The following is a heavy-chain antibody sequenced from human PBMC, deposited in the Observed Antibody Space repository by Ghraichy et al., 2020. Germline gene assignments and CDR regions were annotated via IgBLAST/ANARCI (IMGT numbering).Heavy chain of an antibody. D-gene: IGHD1-7*01. V-gene: IGHV1-2*04. CDR1: GYGVTGYV. CDR3: ATSRTSTPIADF. J-gene: IGHJ4*02. CDR2: INPLSGGT. Sequence: ASVKVSCKTSGYGVTGYVIHWMRQAPGQGLEWVGWINPLSGGTMHAPKFQGSVTMTRDTSVSTAYMELGSLTSDDTAVYYCATSRTSTPIADFWGQGTLVPVS.